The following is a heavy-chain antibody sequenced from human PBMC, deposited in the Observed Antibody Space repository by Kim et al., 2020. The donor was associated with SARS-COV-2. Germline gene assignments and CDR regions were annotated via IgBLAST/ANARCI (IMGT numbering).Heavy chain of an antibody. D-gene: IGHD6-13*01. V-gene: IGHV3-30*07. CDR3: ARDREYSSSWTNWFDP. J-gene: IGHJ5*02. Sequence: SVKGRFNISRDNSKNTLYLQMNSLRAEDTAVYYCARDREYSSSWTNWFDPWGQGTLVTVSS.